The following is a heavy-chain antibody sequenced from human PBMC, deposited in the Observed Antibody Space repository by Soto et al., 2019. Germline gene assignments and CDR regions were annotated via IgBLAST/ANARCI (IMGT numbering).Heavy chain of an antibody. J-gene: IGHJ4*02. Sequence: EVQLVESGGGFVKPAESLRLSCAASGFTFSSAPMSWVRQAPGKGLEWVGRIKPNADGGAIDYPAPAKGRFTISRDDSKDTLYLQMNSLTIENTALYYCTTPAIPVDGTQPFNYWGQGAVVTVSS. CDR1: GFTFSSAP. CDR2: IKPNADGGAI. D-gene: IGHD6-19*01. CDR3: TTPAIPVDGTQPFNY. V-gene: IGHV3-15*01.